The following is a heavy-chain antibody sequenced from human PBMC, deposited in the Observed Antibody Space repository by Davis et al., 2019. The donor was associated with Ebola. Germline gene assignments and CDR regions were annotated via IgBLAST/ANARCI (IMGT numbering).Heavy chain of an antibody. Sequence: SVKVSCKASGGTFSSYAISWVRQAPGQGLEWMGGIIPIFVTANYAQKFQGRVTITADESTSTAYMELSSLRSEDTAVYYCASPYYYDSSGYSPPRYYYYGMDVWGQGTTVTVSS. CDR3: ASPYYYDSSGYSPPRYYYYGMDV. D-gene: IGHD3-22*01. V-gene: IGHV1-69*13. CDR1: GGTFSSYA. CDR2: IIPIFVTA. J-gene: IGHJ6*02.